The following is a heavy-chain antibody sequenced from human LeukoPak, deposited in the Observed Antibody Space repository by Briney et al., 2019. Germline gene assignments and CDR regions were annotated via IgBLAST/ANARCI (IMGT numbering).Heavy chain of an antibody. Sequence: PGGSLRLSCAASGFTFSSYAMSWVRQAPGKGLEWVSAISGSGGSTYYADSVKGRFTISRDNSKNTLYLQMNSLRAEDTAVYYCAKDLGYYDSSAWDPPYYFDYWGQGTLVTVSS. D-gene: IGHD3-22*01. CDR2: ISGSGGST. J-gene: IGHJ4*02. CDR1: GFTFSSYA. CDR3: AKDLGYYDSSAWDPPYYFDY. V-gene: IGHV3-23*01.